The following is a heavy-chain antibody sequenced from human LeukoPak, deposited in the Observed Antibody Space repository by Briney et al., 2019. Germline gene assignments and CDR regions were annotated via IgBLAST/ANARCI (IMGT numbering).Heavy chain of an antibody. J-gene: IGHJ4*02. V-gene: IGHV3-23*01. Sequence: GGSLRLSCAATGFTFSSYAMTWVRQAPVKGLEWLSVVTDTGGNTYHADSVKGRFTISRDNSKNTVYLEMNSLRVEDTAVYYCAKGTVRSCSGPSCYPLDSWGQGTLVTVSS. CDR1: GFTFSSYA. CDR3: AKGTVRSCSGPSCYPLDS. CDR2: VTDTGGNT. D-gene: IGHD2-15*01.